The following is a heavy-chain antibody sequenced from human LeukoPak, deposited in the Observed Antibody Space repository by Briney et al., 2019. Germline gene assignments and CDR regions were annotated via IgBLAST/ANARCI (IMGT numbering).Heavy chain of an antibody. CDR1: GGSISSYY. D-gene: IGHD5-12*01. J-gene: IGHJ5*02. V-gene: IGHV4-59*01. Sequence: SETLSLTCTVSGGSISSYYWSWIRQPPGKGLEWIGYIYYSGSTNYNPSLKSRVPISVDTSKNQFSLKLSSVTAAGTAVYYCAGYIVATKGWFDPWGQGTLVTVSS. CDR3: AGYIVATKGWFDP. CDR2: IYYSGST.